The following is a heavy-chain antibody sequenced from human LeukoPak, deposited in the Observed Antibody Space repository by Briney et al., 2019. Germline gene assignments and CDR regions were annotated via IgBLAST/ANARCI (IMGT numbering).Heavy chain of an antibody. CDR1: GGTFSSYA. J-gene: IGHJ5*02. CDR3: ARDRGRETYYDFWSGYSSGGHHWFDP. Sequence: GSSVKVSCKASGGTFSSYAISWVRQAPGQGLEWMGGIIPIFGTANYAQKFQGRVTITTDESTSTAYMELSSLRSEDTAVYYCARDRGRETYYDFWSGYSSGGHHWFDPWGQGNLVTVSS. V-gene: IGHV1-69*05. D-gene: IGHD3-3*01. CDR2: IIPIFGTA.